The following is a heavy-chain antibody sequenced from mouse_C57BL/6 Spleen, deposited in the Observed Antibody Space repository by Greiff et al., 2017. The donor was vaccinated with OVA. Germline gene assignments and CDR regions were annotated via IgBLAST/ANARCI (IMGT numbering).Heavy chain of an antibody. CDR1: GYTFTSYW. D-gene: IGHD3-2*02. CDR3: ARQDSSGAYYFDY. J-gene: IGHJ2*01. CDR2: IDPSDSET. Sequence: QVQLKQPGAELVRPGSSVKLSCKASGYTFTSYWMHWVKQRPIQGLEWIGNIDPSDSETHYNQKFKDKATLTVDKSSSTAYMQLSSLTSEDSAVYYCARQDSSGAYYFDYWGQGTTLTVSS. V-gene: IGHV1-52*01.